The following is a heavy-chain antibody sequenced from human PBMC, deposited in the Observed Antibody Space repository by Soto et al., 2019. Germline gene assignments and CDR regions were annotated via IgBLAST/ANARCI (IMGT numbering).Heavy chain of an antibody. V-gene: IGHV5-51*01. CDR1: SFTTYW. Sequence: SFTTYWIGWVRQMPGKGLEWMGIIHPGDSDTRYSPSFQGQVTISADKSINTAYLQWSSLKASDTGMYYCARAFDYYDSSGHYLRAFDMWGQGTMVTVSS. CDR2: IHPGDSDT. J-gene: IGHJ3*02. CDR3: ARAFDYYDSSGHYLRAFDM. D-gene: IGHD3-22*01.